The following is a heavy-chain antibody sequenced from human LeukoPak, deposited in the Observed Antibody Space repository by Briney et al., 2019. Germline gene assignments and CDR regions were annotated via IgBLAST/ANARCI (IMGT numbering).Heavy chain of an antibody. D-gene: IGHD6-13*01. CDR3: AKDRSSSSWYVYFGMDV. CDR2: ISGSGGST. J-gene: IGHJ6*02. CDR1: GFTFSSYA. V-gene: IGHV3-23*01. Sequence: GGSLRLSCAASGFTFSSYAMSWVRQAPGKGLEWVSGISGSGGSTYHADSVKGRFTIARDNSKNTLYLQMNSLGAEDTAVYYCAKDRSSSSWYVYFGMDVWGQGTTVTVSS.